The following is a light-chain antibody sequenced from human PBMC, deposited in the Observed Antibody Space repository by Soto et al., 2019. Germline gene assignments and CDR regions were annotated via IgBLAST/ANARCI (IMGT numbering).Light chain of an antibody. CDR3: QQYAGSPRT. V-gene: IGKV3-20*01. J-gene: IGKJ1*01. CDR1: QTVSRMY. Sequence: EIVLTQSPVTLSLSQVERATLSFRASQTVSRMYLSWYQQKPGQAPRLLIYGASRRATGIPDRFTGSGSGTDFTLTINRVEPEDFAVYFCQQYAGSPRTFGQGTKVDI. CDR2: GAS.